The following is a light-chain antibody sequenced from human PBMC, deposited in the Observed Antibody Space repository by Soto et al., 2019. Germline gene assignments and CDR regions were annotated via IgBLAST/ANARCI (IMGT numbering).Light chain of an antibody. CDR3: MQGTHRPIN. Sequence: DVVMTQSPLSLPVTLGQPASMSCRSSQSHLYFDGSTFLNWFHQRPGQPPRRLIYKVSQRDSGVTDRFSGSGSGTDFTLKISRVEAEDVGVYYCMQGTHRPINFGGGTKVDIK. CDR2: KVS. J-gene: IGKJ4*01. V-gene: IGKV2-30*01. CDR1: QSHLYFDGSTF.